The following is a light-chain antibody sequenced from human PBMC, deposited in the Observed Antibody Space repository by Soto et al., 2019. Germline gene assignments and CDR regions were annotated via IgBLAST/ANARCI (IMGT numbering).Light chain of an antibody. Sequence: EIVLTQSPDTLSLSPGERATPSCRASDSFSSSYLAWYQQRPGQAPRLLIYGASSRATGIPDRFSGSGSGTDFSLTISRLEPEDFAVYYCQQYGVSPRTFGQGTKVDIK. J-gene: IGKJ1*01. CDR3: QQYGVSPRT. V-gene: IGKV3-20*01. CDR1: DSFSSSY. CDR2: GAS.